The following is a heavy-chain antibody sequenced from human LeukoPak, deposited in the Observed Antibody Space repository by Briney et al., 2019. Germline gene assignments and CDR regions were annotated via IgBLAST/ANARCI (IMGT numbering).Heavy chain of an antibody. CDR2: INHSGST. V-gene: IGHV4-34*01. J-gene: IGHJ5*02. Sequence: PSETLSLTCSVFGGSFSEYYWSWIRQPPGKGLEWIGEINHSGSTNCNPSLKSRVTISVDTSKNQISLILNSVTAADTAVYYCARGISTHWFDPWGQGTLVIVSS. D-gene: IGHD3-3*02. CDR1: GGSFSEYY. CDR3: ARGISTHWFDP.